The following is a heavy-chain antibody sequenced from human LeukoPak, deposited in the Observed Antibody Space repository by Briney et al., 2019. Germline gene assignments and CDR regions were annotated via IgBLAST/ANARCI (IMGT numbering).Heavy chain of an antibody. CDR2: ISYDGSNK. CDR3: AREESGVFDY. J-gene: IGHJ4*02. CDR1: GFTFSSYG. V-gene: IGHV3-30*03. D-gene: IGHD6-25*01. Sequence: QPGRSLRLSCAASGFTFSSYGMHWVRQAPGKGLEWVAVISYDGSNKYYADSVKGRFTISRDNSKNTLYLQMNSLRAEDTAVYYCAREESGVFDYWGQGTLVTVSS.